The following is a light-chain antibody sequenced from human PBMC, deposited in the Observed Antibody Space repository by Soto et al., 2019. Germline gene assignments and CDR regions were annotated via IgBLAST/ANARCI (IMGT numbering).Light chain of an antibody. CDR3: QHRGDWPPGAT. CDR1: QSITNH. V-gene: IGKV3-11*01. Sequence: EIVLTQSPPTLSLSPGQRATLSCRASQSITNHLAWYQQKPGQAPRLLIYDASNRATGIPARFSGSASGTGFTLTISSLEPEDFAVYYCQHRGDWPPGATFGGGTTVEI. J-gene: IGKJ4*01. CDR2: DAS.